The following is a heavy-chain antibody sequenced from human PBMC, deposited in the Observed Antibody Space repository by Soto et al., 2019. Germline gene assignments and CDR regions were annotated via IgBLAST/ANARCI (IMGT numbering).Heavy chain of an antibody. D-gene: IGHD4-17*01. CDR1: GGTFSSYA. CDR2: FDPEDGET. V-gene: IGHV1-24*01. CDR3: ATEGYGEVLWY. J-gene: IGHJ4*02. Sequence: ASVKVSCKASGGTFSSYAISWVRQAPGQGLEWMGGFDPEDGETIYAQKFQGRVTMTEDTSTDTAYMELSSLRSEDTAVYYCATEGYGEVLWYWGQGTLVTVSS.